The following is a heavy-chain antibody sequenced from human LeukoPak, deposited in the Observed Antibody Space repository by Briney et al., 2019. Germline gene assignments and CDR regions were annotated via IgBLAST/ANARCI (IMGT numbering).Heavy chain of an antibody. J-gene: IGHJ4*02. CDR3: AKDSYYDSSGSFGPADY. V-gene: IGHV3-23*01. Sequence: GGSLRLSCAASGFTFSSYAMSWVRQAPGKGLEWVSAISGSGGSTYYADSVKGRFTISRDNSKNTLYLQMNSLRAEDTAVYYCAKDSYYDSSGSFGPADYWGQGTLVTVSS. CDR2: ISGSGGST. CDR1: GFTFSSYA. D-gene: IGHD3-22*01.